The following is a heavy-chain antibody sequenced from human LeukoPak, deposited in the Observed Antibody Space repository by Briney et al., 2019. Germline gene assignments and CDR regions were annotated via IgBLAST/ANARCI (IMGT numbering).Heavy chain of an antibody. CDR3: ARHEAQYSPDY. CDR2: IYPGDSDT. Sequence: GESLKISCKGSGYSFNTYWIGWVRQMPGKGLEWMGIIYPGDSDTRYSPSFQGQVTISADKSISTAYLQWSSLKASDTAMYYCARHEAQYSPDYWGQGTLVTVSS. V-gene: IGHV5-51*01. D-gene: IGHD4-11*01. J-gene: IGHJ4*02. CDR1: GYSFNTYW.